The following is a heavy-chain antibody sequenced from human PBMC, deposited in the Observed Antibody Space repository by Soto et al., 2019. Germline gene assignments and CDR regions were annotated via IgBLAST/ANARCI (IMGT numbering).Heavy chain of an antibody. V-gene: IGHV3-23*01. J-gene: IGHJ6*02. CDR2: ISGSGIST. Sequence: PGGSLRLSCAASGFTFSTYPMSWVRQAPGKGLEWVSGISGSGISTYYTDSVKGRFTISRDNSKNTVLLQMNSLRDEDTAVYYCVKPPVITASYYYYDMDVWGQGTTVTVSS. CDR3: VKPPVITASYYYYDMDV. CDR1: GFTFSTYP. D-gene: IGHD4-4*01.